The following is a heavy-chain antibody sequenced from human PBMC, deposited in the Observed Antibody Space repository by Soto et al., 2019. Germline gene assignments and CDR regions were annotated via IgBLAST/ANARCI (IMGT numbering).Heavy chain of an antibody. CDR2: TSKDENKK. D-gene: IGHD2-15*01. CDR1: GFTFSSYA. CDR3: VSQNSAGY. V-gene: IGHV3-30*03. J-gene: IGHJ4*02. Sequence: QVQLVESGGGVVQPGRSLTPSCAASGFTFSSYAMHWVRQAPGKGLEGVAATSKDENKKYYVDSVKGRFTISRDNSKNALYLQMNSLRTEDTAVYYCVSQNSAGYWGRGALVTVSS.